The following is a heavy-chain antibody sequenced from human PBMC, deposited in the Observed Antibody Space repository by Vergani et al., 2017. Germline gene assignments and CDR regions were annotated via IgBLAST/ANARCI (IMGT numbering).Heavy chain of an antibody. J-gene: IGHJ5*02. CDR1: GYSFTSYW. D-gene: IGHD6-19*01. CDR2: IYPGDSDT. V-gene: IGHV5-51*01. CDR3: ATAHDIAVAGGEPLKWFDP. Sequence: EVQLVPSGAEVKKPGESLKISCKGSGYSFTSYWIGWVRPMPGKGLEWMGIIYPGDSDTRYSPSFQGQVTISADKSISTAYLQWSSLKASDTAMYYYATAHDIAVAGGEPLKWFDPWGQGTLVTVSS.